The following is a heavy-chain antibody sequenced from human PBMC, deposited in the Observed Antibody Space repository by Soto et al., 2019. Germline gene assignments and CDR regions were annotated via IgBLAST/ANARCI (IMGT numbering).Heavy chain of an antibody. Sequence: PGGSLRLSCAASGFTFSSYGMHWVRQAPGKGLEWVAVIWYDGSNKYYADSVKGRFTISRDNSKNTLYLQMNSLRAEDTAVYYCARDVHDFCDSVPFYYYGMDVWGQGTTVTVSS. CDR2: IWYDGSNK. CDR3: ARDVHDFCDSVPFYYYGMDV. J-gene: IGHJ6*02. CDR1: GFTFSSYG. D-gene: IGHD4-17*01. V-gene: IGHV3-33*01.